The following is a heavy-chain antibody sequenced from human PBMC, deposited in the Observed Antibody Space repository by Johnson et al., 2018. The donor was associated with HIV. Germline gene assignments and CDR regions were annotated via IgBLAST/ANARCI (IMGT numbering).Heavy chain of an antibody. Sequence: QVQLVESGGGLVQPGTSLRLSCVASGFTFNKFAMHWVRQAPGKGLEWLAFISFDGSNKYFGDSVEGRFDISRENSKNSHYLHMNSLRPEDTAIYYCVREGYSSSSDAFDIWGQGTMVTVSS. CDR2: ISFDGSNK. V-gene: IGHV3-30*09. J-gene: IGHJ3*02. CDR3: VREGYSSSSDAFDI. CDR1: GFTFNKFA. D-gene: IGHD6-6*01.